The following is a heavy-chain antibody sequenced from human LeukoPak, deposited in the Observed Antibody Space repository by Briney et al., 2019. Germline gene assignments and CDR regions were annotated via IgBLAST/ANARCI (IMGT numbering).Heavy chain of an antibody. D-gene: IGHD3-10*01. Sequence: PGGSLRLSCAASGFTFSSYGMSWVRQAPGKGLEWVSAISGSGASIYYADSVKGRFTISRDNSKNTLYLQMNSLRAEDTAVYYCARDLVRGVHKSLDYWGQGTLVTVSS. CDR3: ARDLVRGVHKSLDY. V-gene: IGHV3-23*01. CDR2: ISGSGASI. CDR1: GFTFSSYG. J-gene: IGHJ4*02.